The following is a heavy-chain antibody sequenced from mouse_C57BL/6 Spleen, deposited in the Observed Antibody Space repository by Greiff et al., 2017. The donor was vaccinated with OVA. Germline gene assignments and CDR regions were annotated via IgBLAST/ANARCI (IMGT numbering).Heavy chain of an antibody. Sequence: EVKVEESGEGLVKPGGSLKLSCAASGFTFSSYAMSWVRQTPEKRLEWVAYISSGGDYIYYADTVKGRFTISRDNARNTLYLQMSSLKSEDTAMYYCTRDNLYDGYYKRYFDVWGTGTTVTVSS. CDR3: TRDNLYDGYYKRYFDV. J-gene: IGHJ1*03. D-gene: IGHD2-3*01. CDR1: GFTFSSYA. V-gene: IGHV5-9-1*02. CDR2: ISSGGDYI.